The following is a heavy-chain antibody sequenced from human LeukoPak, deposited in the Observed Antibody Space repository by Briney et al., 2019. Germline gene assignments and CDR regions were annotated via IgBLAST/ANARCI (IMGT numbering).Heavy chain of an antibody. V-gene: IGHV1-69*05. D-gene: IGHD4-17*01. Sequence: SVKVSCKTSGGTFNNSAISWVRQAPGQGLEWLGGIMPLFGTAGYAQKFQGRVTITKDESTRTVYLELTSLTSDDTAVYYCARDVHGDYGSGWFDPWGQGSLVSVSS. CDR2: IMPLFGTA. CDR1: GGTFNNSA. J-gene: IGHJ5*02. CDR3: ARDVHGDYGSGWFDP.